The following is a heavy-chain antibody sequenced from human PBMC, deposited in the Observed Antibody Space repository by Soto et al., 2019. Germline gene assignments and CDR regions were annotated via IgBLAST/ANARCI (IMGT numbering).Heavy chain of an antibody. V-gene: IGHV3-23*01. CDR1: GFTFSTYA. J-gene: IGHJ4*02. D-gene: IGHD3-10*01. Sequence: EVQLLESGGGLVQPGGSLRLSCSTSGFTFSTYAMNWVRQAPGKGLEWVSGLSGSGGTTYYADSVRGRFTISRDNSKNTLFLQMNSLRAEDTALYYCAKQRADYGPGSDTYYFDFWGQGTLVTVSS. CDR3: AKQRADYGPGSDTYYFDF. CDR2: LSGSGGTT.